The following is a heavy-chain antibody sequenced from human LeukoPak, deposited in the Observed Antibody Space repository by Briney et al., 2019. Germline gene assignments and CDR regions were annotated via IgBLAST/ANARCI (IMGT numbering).Heavy chain of an antibody. CDR2: INHSGST. CDR1: GESFSGYY. V-gene: IGHV4-34*01. CDR3: ARVREAATIDY. D-gene: IGHD6-25*01. J-gene: IGHJ4*02. Sequence: SETLSLTCALYGESFSGYYWNWIRQPPGKGLEWIGEINHSGSTTNHNPSLKSRVTMSVDTSKNQFSLKLSSVTGADTAVYYCARVREAATIDYWGQGTLVTVSS.